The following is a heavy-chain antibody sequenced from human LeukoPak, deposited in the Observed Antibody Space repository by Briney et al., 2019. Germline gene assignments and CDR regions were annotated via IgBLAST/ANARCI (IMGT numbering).Heavy chain of an antibody. CDR1: GYTFTSYY. D-gene: IGHD7-27*01. V-gene: IGHV1-69*13. Sequence: ASVKVSCKASGYTFTSYYMHWVRQAPGQGLEWMGGIIPIFGTANYAQKFQGRVTITADESTSTAYMELSSLRSEDTAVYYCARMPPNWESYYYGMDVWGQGTTVTVSS. CDR3: ARMPPNWESYYYGMDV. J-gene: IGHJ6*02. CDR2: IIPIFGTA.